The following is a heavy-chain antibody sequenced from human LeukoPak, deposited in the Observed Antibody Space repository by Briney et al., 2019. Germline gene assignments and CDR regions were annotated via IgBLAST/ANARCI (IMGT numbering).Heavy chain of an antibody. J-gene: IGHJ5*02. V-gene: IGHV4-39*07. CDR1: GGSISSSSYY. CDR3: ARRAVLGWFGELLTGWFDP. D-gene: IGHD3-10*01. Sequence: PSETLSLTCTVSGGSISSSSYYWGWIRQPPGKGLEWIGSIYYSGSTYYNPSLKSRVTISVDTSKNQFSLKLSSVTAADTAVYYCARRAVLGWFGELLTGWFDPWGQGTLVTVSS. CDR2: IYYSGST.